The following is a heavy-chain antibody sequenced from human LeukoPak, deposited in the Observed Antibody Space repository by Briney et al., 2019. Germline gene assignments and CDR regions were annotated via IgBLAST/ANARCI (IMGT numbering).Heavy chain of an antibody. CDR1: GFTFSDYA. CDR3: ARVPPYSGTYSLFDC. CDR2: ISYDGSNK. V-gene: IGHV3-30-3*01. Sequence: PGGSLRLSCAASGFTFSDYAMHWVRQSPGKGLEWVAVISYDGSNKYYADSVKGRFTISRDNSKNTLYLQMNSLRDEDTAVYYCARVPPYSGTYSLFDCWGQGTLVTVCS. D-gene: IGHD1-26*01. J-gene: IGHJ4*02.